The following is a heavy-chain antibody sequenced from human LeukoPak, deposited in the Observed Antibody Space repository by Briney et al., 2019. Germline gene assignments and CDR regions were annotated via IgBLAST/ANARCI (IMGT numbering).Heavy chain of an antibody. V-gene: IGHV3-66*01. Sequence: GGSLRLSCAASGFTFSTYAMSWVRQAPGKGLEWVSVIYSGGSTYYADSVKGRFTISRDNSKNTLYLQMNSLRAEDTAVYYCARDRGSEGMDVWGQGTTVTVSS. D-gene: IGHD1-14*01. CDR3: ARDRGSEGMDV. CDR1: GFTFSTYA. J-gene: IGHJ6*02. CDR2: IYSGGST.